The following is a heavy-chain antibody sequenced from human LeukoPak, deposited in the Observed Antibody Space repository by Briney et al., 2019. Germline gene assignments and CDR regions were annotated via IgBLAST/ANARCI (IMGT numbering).Heavy chain of an antibody. J-gene: IGHJ6*02. CDR2: IGTAGDT. CDR1: GFTFSSYD. D-gene: IGHD4-17*01. Sequence: GGSLRLSCAASGFTFSSYDMHWVRQATGKGLEWVSAIGTAGDTYYPGSVKGRFTISRENAKNSLYLQMNSLRAGDTAVYYCARSSSNDYGDYSDYHYYGMDVWGQGTTVTVSS. V-gene: IGHV3-13*01. CDR3: ARSSSNDYGDYSDYHYYGMDV.